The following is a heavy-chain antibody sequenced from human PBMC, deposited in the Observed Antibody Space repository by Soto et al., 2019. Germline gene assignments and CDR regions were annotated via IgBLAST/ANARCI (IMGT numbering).Heavy chain of an antibody. Sequence: QVQLVQSGAEVKKPGSSVKVSCKASGGTFSSYAISWVRQAPGQGLEWMGGIIPIFGTANYAQKFQGRVTITADEPTSAAYMELSSLRSEDTAVYYCARVEYSSGTDPYYFDYWGQGTLVTVSS. D-gene: IGHD6-19*01. V-gene: IGHV1-69*01. CDR2: IIPIFGTA. J-gene: IGHJ4*02. CDR3: ARVEYSSGTDPYYFDY. CDR1: GGTFSSYA.